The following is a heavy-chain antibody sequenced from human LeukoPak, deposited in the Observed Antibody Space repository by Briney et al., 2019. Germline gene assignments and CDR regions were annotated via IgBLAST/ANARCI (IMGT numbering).Heavy chain of an antibody. V-gene: IGHV3-33*01. D-gene: IGHD5-24*01. CDR2: IWYDGSNK. Sequence: SGGSLRLSCAASGFTFSGYGMHWVRQAPGKGLEWVAVIWYDGSNKYYADSVKGRFTISRDDSKNTLYLQMNSLRLEDTAVYYCARDRGEMATDYWGQGTLVTVSS. CDR1: GFTFSGYG. CDR3: ARDRGEMATDY. J-gene: IGHJ4*02.